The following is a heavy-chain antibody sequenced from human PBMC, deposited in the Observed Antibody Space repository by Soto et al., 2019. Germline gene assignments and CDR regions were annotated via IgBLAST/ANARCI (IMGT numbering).Heavy chain of an antibody. D-gene: IGHD3-10*01. Sequence: GGSLRLSCAASGFTFSSYAMSWVRQAPGKGLEWVSAISGSGGSTYYADSVKGRFTISRDNSKNTLYLQMNSLRAEDTAVYYCAKGQNTNYYVSVRQWGYWGQGTLVTVSS. CDR3: AKGQNTNYYVSVRQWGY. CDR1: GFTFSSYA. CDR2: ISGSGGST. J-gene: IGHJ4*02. V-gene: IGHV3-23*01.